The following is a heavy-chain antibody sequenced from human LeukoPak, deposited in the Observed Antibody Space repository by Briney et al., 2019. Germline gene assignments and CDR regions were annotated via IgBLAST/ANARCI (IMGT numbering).Heavy chain of an antibody. CDR3: ARGRIARTYYYDSSGYYGY. J-gene: IGHJ4*02. CDR1: GGSISSSSYY. CDR2: IYYSGST. D-gene: IGHD3-22*01. V-gene: IGHV4-39*01. Sequence: SETLSLTCTVSGGSISSSSYYWGWIRQPPGKGLEWIGSIYYSGSTYYNPSLKSRVTISVDTSKNQFSLKLSSVTAADTAVYYCARGRIARTYYYDSSGYYGYWGQGTLVTVSS.